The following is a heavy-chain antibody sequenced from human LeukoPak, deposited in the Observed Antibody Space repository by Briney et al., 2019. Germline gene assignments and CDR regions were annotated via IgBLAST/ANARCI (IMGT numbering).Heavy chain of an antibody. CDR1: GXSISSGGYY. V-gene: IGHV4-31*03. J-gene: IGHJ3*02. D-gene: IGHD2-15*01. CDR3: ARQAGYCSGGSCLDFAFDI. Sequence: SETLSLTCTVSGXSISSGGYYWSWIRQHPGKGLEWIGYIYYSGSTYYNPSLKSRVTISVDTSKNQFSLKLSSVTAADTAVYYCARQAGYCSGGSCLDFAFDIWGQGTMVTVSS. CDR2: IYYSGST.